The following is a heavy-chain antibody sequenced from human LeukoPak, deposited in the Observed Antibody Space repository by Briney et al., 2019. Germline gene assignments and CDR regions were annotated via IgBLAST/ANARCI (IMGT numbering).Heavy chain of an antibody. V-gene: IGHV3-74*01. D-gene: IGHD2-2*01. CDR2: INSDGSST. Sequence: GGSLRLSCAASGFTFSGYWMHWVRQAPGKGLVWVSRINSDGSSTNFADSVKGRFTISRDNTKNTLYLQMSSLRAEDTAVYYCARDDCSSTSCLDFWGQGTLVTVSS. CDR1: GFTFSGYW. CDR3: ARDDCSSTSCLDF. J-gene: IGHJ4*02.